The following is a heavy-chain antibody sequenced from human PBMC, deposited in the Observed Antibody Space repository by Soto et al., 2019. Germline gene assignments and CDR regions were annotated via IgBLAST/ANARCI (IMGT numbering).Heavy chain of an antibody. CDR2: ISGSGFKK. Sequence: EVVLLESGGGLEQPGGSLRLSCAASGFIFENFGMSWVRQAPGKGLEWISSISGSGFKKYYADSVKGRFTISRDNSKSTVYMEMNNLSAEDPAGYHCAKNQGVELVPLATVDWFDPWGQGSVVTVSS. V-gene: IGHV3-23*01. CDR1: GFIFENFG. CDR3: AKNQGVELVPLATVDWFDP. D-gene: IGHD1-26*01. J-gene: IGHJ5*02.